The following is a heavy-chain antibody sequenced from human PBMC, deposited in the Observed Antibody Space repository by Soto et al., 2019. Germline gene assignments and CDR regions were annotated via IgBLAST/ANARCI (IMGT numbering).Heavy chain of an antibody. V-gene: IGHV1-18*01. CDR1: GYTFTSYG. CDR2: ISAYNGNT. J-gene: IGHJ6*02. Sequence: SVKVSCKASGYTFTSYGISWVRQAPGQGLEWMGWISAYNGNTNYAQKLQGRVTMTTDTSTSTANMELRSLRSDDTAVYYCARETQGIAAAGTLNYYYYYYGMDVWGQGTTVTVSS. CDR3: ARETQGIAAAGTLNYYYYYYGMDV. D-gene: IGHD6-13*01.